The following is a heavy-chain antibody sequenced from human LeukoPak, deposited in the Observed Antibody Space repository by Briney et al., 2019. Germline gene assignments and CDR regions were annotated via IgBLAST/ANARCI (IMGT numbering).Heavy chain of an antibody. D-gene: IGHD3-10*01. V-gene: IGHV3-48*01. J-gene: IGHJ4*02. CDR1: GFTFGSYT. CDR3: ARDAVLLWFGELNYFDY. Sequence: PGGSLRLSCAVSGFTFGSYTMNWVRQAPGKGLEWVSHISSTSTTYYADSVKGRFTTSRDNAKNLLYLQMNSLRAEDTAVYYCARDAVLLWFGELNYFDYWGQGTLVTVSS. CDR2: ISSTSTT.